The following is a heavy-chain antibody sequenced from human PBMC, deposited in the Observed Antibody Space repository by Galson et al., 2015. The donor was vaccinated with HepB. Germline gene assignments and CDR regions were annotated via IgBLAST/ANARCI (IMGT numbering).Heavy chain of an antibody. D-gene: IGHD3-9*01. V-gene: IGHV3-30*18. CDR1: GFTFSSYG. CDR2: ISYDGSNK. Sequence: SLRLSCAASGFTFSSYGMHWVRQAPGKGLEWVAVISYDGSNKYYADSVKGRFTISRDNSKNTLYLQMNSLRAEDTAVYYCAKDLLVDYDILTGPRGGYFDYWGQGTLVTVSS. CDR3: AKDLLVDYDILTGPRGGYFDY. J-gene: IGHJ4*02.